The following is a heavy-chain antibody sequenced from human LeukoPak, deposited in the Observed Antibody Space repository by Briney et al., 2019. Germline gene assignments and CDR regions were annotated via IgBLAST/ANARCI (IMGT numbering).Heavy chain of an antibody. D-gene: IGHD6-19*01. V-gene: IGHV3-74*01. J-gene: IGHJ4*02. CDR1: GFTFSSFW. CDR3: ARGIAVAGTDS. CDR2: INSDGYSI. Sequence: GGSLRLSRAAPGFTFSSFWMHWVRQAPGKGLVWVSRINSDGYSISYADPVKGRFTISRDNAKNTLYLQMNSLRAEDTAVYYCARGIAVAGTDSWGQGTLVTVSS.